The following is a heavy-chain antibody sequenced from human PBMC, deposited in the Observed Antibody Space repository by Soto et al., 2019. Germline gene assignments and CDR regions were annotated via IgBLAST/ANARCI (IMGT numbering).Heavy chain of an antibody. CDR1: GDSISSSSNYY. J-gene: IGHJ6*02. CDR2: INHSGST. D-gene: IGHD3-3*01. V-gene: IGHV4-39*07. CDR3: ARGLGYYDFWSGYSYYYYGMDV. Sequence: PSETLSLTCTVSGDSISSSSNYYWGWIRQPPGKGLEWIGEINHSGSTNYNPSLKSRVTISVDTSKNQFSLKLSSVTAADTAVYYCARGLGYYDFWSGYSYYYYGMDVWGQGTTVTV.